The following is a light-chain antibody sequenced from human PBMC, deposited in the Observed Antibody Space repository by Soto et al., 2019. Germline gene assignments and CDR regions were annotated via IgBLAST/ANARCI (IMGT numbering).Light chain of an antibody. J-gene: IGKJ2*01. CDR3: QHSYSTPYT. Sequence: DIQMTQSPSSLSASVGDRVTITCRASQSISSYLNWYQQKPGKAPKLLIYAASSLQSGGPSRFSGSGSGTDFTLTISILQPEDFATYYCQHSYSTPYTFGQGTKLELK. CDR2: AAS. V-gene: IGKV1-39*01. CDR1: QSISSY.